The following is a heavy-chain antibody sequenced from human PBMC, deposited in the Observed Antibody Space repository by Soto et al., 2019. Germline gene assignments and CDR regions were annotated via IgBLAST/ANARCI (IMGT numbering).Heavy chain of an antibody. J-gene: IGHJ4*02. D-gene: IGHD3-16*01. Sequence: GGSLRLSCVASGFTFSRFWMNWIRQIPGKGLEWVAIINQDGSEKFYVDSVKGRFTISRDTAKNSLFLQMNSLRAEDTAVYYCARKMMGSFDSWGQGALVTVSS. V-gene: IGHV3-7*03. CDR1: GFTFSRFW. CDR3: ARKMMGSFDS. CDR2: INQDGSEK.